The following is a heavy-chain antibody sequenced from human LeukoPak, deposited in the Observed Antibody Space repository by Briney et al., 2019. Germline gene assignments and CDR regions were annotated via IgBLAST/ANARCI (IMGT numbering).Heavy chain of an antibody. J-gene: IGHJ5*02. CDR3: ARHLRVRSWFDP. Sequence: SETLSLTFTVSGGSISSYYWSWIRQPPGKGLEWIGYIYYSGSTNYNPSLKSRVTISVDTSKNQFSLKLSSVTAADTAVYYCARHLRVRSWFDPWGQGTLVTVSS. D-gene: IGHD3-22*01. V-gene: IGHV4-59*08. CDR1: GGSISSYY. CDR2: IYYSGST.